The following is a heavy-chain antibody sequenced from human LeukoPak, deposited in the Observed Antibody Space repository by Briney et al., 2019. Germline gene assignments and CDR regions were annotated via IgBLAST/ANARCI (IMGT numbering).Heavy chain of an antibody. V-gene: IGHV3-33*01. J-gene: IGHJ3*02. CDR3: ARDGNFGYDAFDI. CDR2: IWDDGSEK. CDR1: GFTFSSYG. Sequence: GGSLRLSCAASGFTFSSYGMHWVRQAPGKGLEWVAVIWDDGSEKYYADSVKGRFSISRDNSENTPSLQVNSLRAEDTAVYYCARDGNFGYDAFDIWGQGTMVTVSS. D-gene: IGHD3-10*01.